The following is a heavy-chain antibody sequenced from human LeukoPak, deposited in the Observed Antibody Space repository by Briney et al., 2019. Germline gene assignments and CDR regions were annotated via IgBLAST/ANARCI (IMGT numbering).Heavy chain of an antibody. CDR3: AKDPPGIEVAPPDY. CDR1: AFTFSSYA. J-gene: IGHJ4*02. D-gene: IGHD6-19*01. CDR2: ISCSGGST. V-gene: IGHV3-23*01. Sequence: PGGSLRLSCAASAFTFSSYAMSWVRQAPGKGLEWVSAISCSGGSTYYADSVKGRFTISRDNSKNTLYLQMNSLRAEDTAVYYCAKDPPGIEVAPPDYWGQGTLVTVSS.